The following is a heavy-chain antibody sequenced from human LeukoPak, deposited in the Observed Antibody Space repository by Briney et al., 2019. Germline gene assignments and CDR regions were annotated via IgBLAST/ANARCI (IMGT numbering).Heavy chain of an antibody. D-gene: IGHD1-1*01. J-gene: IGHJ4*02. V-gene: IGHV4-59*08. Sequence: SETLSLTCTVSGPSISSYYWSWIRQPPGKGLEWIGYVYHTGRTDDNPSLQSRVTVSLDTSKNQFSLKLSSVTAADTAVYYCASLDNYKNDYWGQGTLVTVSS. CDR2: VYHTGRT. CDR1: GPSISSYY. CDR3: ASLDNYKNDY.